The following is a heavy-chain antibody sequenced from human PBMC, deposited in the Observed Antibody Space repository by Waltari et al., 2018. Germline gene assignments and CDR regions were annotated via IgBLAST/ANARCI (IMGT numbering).Heavy chain of an antibody. CDR1: GFTFRSDA. CDR3: VKGSGWFNY. Sequence: EGQLVESGGGLVQPGGYLRLSCSASGFTFRSDAMHWVRQAPGKGLEYLSAISSNGDNTYYADSVKGRFTISRVNSKNTLYLQMSSLRAEDTAVYYCVKGSGWFNYWGQGTLVTVSS. CDR2: ISSNGDNT. J-gene: IGHJ4*02. D-gene: IGHD6-19*01. V-gene: IGHV3-64D*06.